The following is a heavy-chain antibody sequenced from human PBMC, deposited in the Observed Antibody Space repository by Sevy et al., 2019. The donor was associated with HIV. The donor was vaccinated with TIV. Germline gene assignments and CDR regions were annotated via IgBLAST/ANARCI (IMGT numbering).Heavy chain of an antibody. CDR3: ARDLSGWPQYGMDV. J-gene: IGHJ6*02. V-gene: IGHV3-21*01. D-gene: IGHD6-19*01. CDR1: GFTFSSYS. CDR2: ISSSSSYI. Sequence: GGSLRLSCAASGFTFSSYSMNWVRQAPGKGLEWVSSISSSSSYIYYADSVKGRFTISRDNAKNPLYLQMNSLRAEDTAVYYCARDLSGWPQYGMDVWGQGTTVTVSS.